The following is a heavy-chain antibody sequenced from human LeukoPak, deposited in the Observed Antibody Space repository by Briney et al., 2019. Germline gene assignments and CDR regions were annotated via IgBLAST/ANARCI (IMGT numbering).Heavy chain of an antibody. Sequence: PGGSLRLSCAASGFTFSIYSMNWVRQAPGKGLEWVSSISSSSSYIYYADSVKGRFTISRDNAKNSLYLQMNSLRAEDTAVYYCARLAAQDAFDIWGQGTMVTVSS. D-gene: IGHD6-25*01. V-gene: IGHV3-21*01. CDR2: ISSSSSYI. J-gene: IGHJ3*02. CDR3: ARLAAQDAFDI. CDR1: GFTFSIYS.